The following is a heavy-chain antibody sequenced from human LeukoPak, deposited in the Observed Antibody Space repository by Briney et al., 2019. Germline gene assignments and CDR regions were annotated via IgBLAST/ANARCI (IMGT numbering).Heavy chain of an antibody. CDR3: TRGVAAATAY. V-gene: IGHV3-48*03. CDR2: ISTSGSTI. Sequence: PGGSLRLSCAASGFTFSGYEMNWVRQAPGKGLEWVSFISTSGSTIYYADSVKGRFTISRDNAKNSLYLQMNSLRAEDTAVYYCTRGVAAATAYWGQGTLVTVSS. J-gene: IGHJ4*02. D-gene: IGHD2-2*01. CDR1: GFTFSGYE.